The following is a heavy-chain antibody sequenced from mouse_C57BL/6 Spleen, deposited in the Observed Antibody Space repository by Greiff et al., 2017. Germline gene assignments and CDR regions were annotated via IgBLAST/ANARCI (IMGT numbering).Heavy chain of an antibody. D-gene: IGHD3-1*01. CDR3: ARGGYYSPGFAY. J-gene: IGHJ3*01. V-gene: IGHV1-69*01. Sequence: VQLQQPGAELVMPGASVKLSCKASGYTFTSYWMHWVKQRPGQGLEWIGEIDPSDSYTNYNQKFKGKSTLTVDKSSSTAYMQLSSLPSEDSAVYDCARGGYYSPGFAYWGQGTLVTVSA. CDR2: IDPSDSYT. CDR1: GYTFTSYW.